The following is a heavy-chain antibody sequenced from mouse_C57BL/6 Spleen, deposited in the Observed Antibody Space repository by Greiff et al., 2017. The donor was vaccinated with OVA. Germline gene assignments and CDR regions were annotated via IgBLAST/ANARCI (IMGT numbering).Heavy chain of an antibody. CDR1: GYTFTSYG. CDR3: ARYYDLDY. D-gene: IGHD2-4*01. J-gene: IGHJ2*01. V-gene: IGHV1-81*01. Sequence: VHLVESGAELARPGASVKLSCKASGYTFTSYGISWVKQRTGQGLEWIGEIYPRSGNTYYNEKFKGKATLTADKSSSTAYMELRSLTSEDSAVYFCARYYDLDYWGQGTTLTVSS. CDR2: IYPRSGNT.